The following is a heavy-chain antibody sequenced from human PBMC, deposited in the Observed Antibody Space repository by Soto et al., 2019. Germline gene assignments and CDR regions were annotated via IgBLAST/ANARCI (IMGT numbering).Heavy chain of an antibody. D-gene: IGHD4-17*01. CDR3: ARDVPTVTTGGPDY. CDR1: GYTFTSYG. J-gene: IGHJ4*02. CDR2: ISAYNGNT. V-gene: IGHV1-18*01. Sequence: QVQLVQYGVEVEKPGASVKVSCKASGYTFTSYGVSWVRQAPGQGLVWMGWISAYNGNTNHAQKFQGRVTMTTDTSTSTAYMELRSLRSDDTAVYYCARDVPTVTTGGPDYWGQGTLVTVSS.